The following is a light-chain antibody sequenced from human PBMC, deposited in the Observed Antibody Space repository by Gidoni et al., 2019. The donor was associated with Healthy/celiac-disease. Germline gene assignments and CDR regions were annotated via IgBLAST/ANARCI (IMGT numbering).Light chain of an antibody. V-gene: IGKV1-33*01. Sequence: DLQMTQSPSSLSASVGDRVTITCQASQDISNYLNWYQQQPGTVPKLLIYDASTSETGVASWFSGSGSGTDFAFTISSLQPEDIATYYCQQYDNLPPDITFXPXTKVDIK. CDR2: DAS. CDR3: QQYDNLPPDIT. J-gene: IGKJ3*01. CDR1: QDISNY.